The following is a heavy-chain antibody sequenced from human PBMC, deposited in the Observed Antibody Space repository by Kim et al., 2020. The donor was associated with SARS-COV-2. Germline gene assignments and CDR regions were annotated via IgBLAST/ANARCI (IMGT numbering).Heavy chain of an antibody. CDR1: GYTFTSYD. CDR2: MNPNSGNT. Sequence: ASVKVSCKASGYTFTSYDINWVRQATGQGLEWMGWMNPNSGNTGYAQKFQGRVTMTRNTSISTAYMELSSLRSEDTAVYYCARTSRRGVKTPLGYWGQGTLVTVSS. D-gene: IGHD3-10*01. CDR3: ARTSRRGVKTPLGY. J-gene: IGHJ4*02. V-gene: IGHV1-8*01.